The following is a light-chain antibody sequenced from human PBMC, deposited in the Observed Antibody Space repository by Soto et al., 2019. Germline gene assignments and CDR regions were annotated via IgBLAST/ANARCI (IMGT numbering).Light chain of an antibody. V-gene: IGKV2-28*01. CDR3: MQSLQVPELT. CDR1: QSLLHSNGYNY. CDR2: LGS. J-gene: IGKJ4*01. Sequence: DIVMIQSPLALPVTPGEPASISCRSSQSLLHSNGYNYLDWYLQQPGQSPQLLIFLGSNRASGVPDRFSGSGAGTDFTLKISRVVAGDVVIYCCMQSLQVPELTFGGGTRVEIK.